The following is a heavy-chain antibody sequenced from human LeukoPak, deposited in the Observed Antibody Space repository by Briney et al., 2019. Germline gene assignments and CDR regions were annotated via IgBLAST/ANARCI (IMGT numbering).Heavy chain of an antibody. CDR1: GGTFSSYA. D-gene: IGHD3-10*01. J-gene: IGHJ5*02. CDR2: IIPIFGTA. V-gene: IGHV1-69*13. Sequence: GASVKVSCKASGGTFSSYAISWVRQAPGQGLEWMGGIIPIFGTANYAQKFQGRVTITADESTGTAYMELSSLRSEDTAVYYCARAWVWFGEFHWFDPWGQGTLVTVSS. CDR3: ARAWVWFGEFHWFDP.